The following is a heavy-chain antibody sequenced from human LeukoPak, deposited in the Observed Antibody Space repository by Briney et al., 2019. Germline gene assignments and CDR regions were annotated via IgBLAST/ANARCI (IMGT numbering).Heavy chain of an antibody. J-gene: IGHJ4*02. CDR3: ARGWKRWLPSTWDY. CDR2: ISSSGSTI. D-gene: IGHD5-24*01. Sequence: SGFTFSDXXXXXXXXXPGKXXXXXXYISSSGSTIYYADSVKGRFTISRDNAKNSLYLQMNSLRAEDTAVYYCARGWKRWLPSTWDYWGQGTLVTVSS. CDR1: GFTFSDXX. V-gene: IGHV3-11*01.